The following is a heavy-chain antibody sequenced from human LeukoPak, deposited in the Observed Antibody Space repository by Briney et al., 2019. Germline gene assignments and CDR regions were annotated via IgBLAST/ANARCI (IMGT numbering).Heavy chain of an antibody. V-gene: IGHV3-15*01. D-gene: IGHD3-22*01. CDR2: IKSKTDGGTT. CDR3: SVDSSGYYYFDY. CDR1: GFTFSKAW. J-gene: IGHJ4*02. Sequence: GGSLRLSCAGSGFTFSKAWMTWVRQAPGKGLEWVGRIKSKTDGGTTDYAAPVKGRFTISRDDSKNTLYLQMNSLKTEDTAVYYCSVDSSGYYYFDYWGQGTLVTVSS.